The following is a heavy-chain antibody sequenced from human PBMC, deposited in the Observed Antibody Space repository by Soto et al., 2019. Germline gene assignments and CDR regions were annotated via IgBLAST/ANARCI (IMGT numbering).Heavy chain of an antibody. CDR3: ARTDILTPDHYYFDY. J-gene: IGHJ4*02. CDR1: GDSITGYY. Sequence: PSETQSLTCTVCGDSITGYYWNWIRQPPGKGLEWVGYIFYGGSTNYHPSLKSRVTISLGTSKNQLSLKLSSVTAADTAVYYCARTDILTPDHYYFDYWGQGIPVTVSS. D-gene: IGHD3-9*01. V-gene: IGHV4-59*01. CDR2: IFYGGST.